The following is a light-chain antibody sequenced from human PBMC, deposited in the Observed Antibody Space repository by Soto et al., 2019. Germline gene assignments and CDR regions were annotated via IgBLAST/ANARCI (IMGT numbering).Light chain of an antibody. V-gene: IGKV1-5*01. CDR2: DAS. CDR3: QQYNSYS. Sequence: DIQMTQSPSTLSSSVGDRLTIPCRASQSITNRLAWYQQKPGKAPEVLIYDASNLEYGVPSRFSGSGFGTEFTLTISSMQPDDFATYYCQQYNSYSFGQGTKVDIK. CDR1: QSITNR. J-gene: IGKJ1*01.